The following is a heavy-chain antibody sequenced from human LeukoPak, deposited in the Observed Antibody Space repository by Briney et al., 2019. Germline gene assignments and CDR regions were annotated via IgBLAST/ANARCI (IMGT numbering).Heavy chain of an antibody. V-gene: IGHV1-69*02. D-gene: IGHD3-10*01. Sequence: SVKVSCKASGGTFSSYTISWVRQAPGQGLEWMGRIIPILGIANYAQKCQGRVTITADKSTSTAYMELSSLRSEDTAVYYCASGRSSGYYYGMDIWGQGTTVTVSS. J-gene: IGHJ6*02. CDR1: GGTFSSYT. CDR2: IIPILGIA. CDR3: ASGRSSGYYYGMDI.